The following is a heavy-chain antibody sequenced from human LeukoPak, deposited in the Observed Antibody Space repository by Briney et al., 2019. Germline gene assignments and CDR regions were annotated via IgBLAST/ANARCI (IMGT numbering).Heavy chain of an antibody. J-gene: IGHJ4*02. D-gene: IGHD6-13*01. V-gene: IGHV3-7*03. CDR2: IKKDGSET. Sequence: PGGSLRLSCAASGFTLSSSWMSWVRQAPGKGLEWVANIKKDGSETYYVDSVKGRFTISRDNAKNSLYLQMNSLRAEDTAIYYCARGRYSSTTYYFDSWGQGTLVTVSS. CDR3: ARGRYSSTTYYFDS. CDR1: GFTLSSSW.